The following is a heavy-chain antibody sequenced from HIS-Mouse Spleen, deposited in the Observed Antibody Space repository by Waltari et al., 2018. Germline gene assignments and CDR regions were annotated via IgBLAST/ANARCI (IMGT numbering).Heavy chain of an antibody. CDR1: GGSISSYY. J-gene: IGHJ3*02. D-gene: IGHD3-3*01. CDR3: ARDFHDFWSGYYGGDKKHDAFDI. Sequence: QVQLQESGPGLVKPSETLSLTCTVSGGSISSYYWSRIRQPAGKGRGWIGRIYTSGSTNYNPSLKSRVTMSVDTSKNQFSLKLSSVTAADTAVYYCARDFHDFWSGYYGGDKKHDAFDIWGQGTMVTVSS. V-gene: IGHV4-4*07. CDR2: IYTSGST.